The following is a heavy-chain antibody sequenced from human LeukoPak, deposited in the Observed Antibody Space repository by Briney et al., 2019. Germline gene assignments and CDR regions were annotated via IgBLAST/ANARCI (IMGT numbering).Heavy chain of an antibody. D-gene: IGHD3-10*01. J-gene: IGHJ3*01. CDR3: TRHREYDADVFDV. CDR1: GGSISSYY. CDR2: ISYSGGT. V-gene: IGHV4-59*08. Sequence: PSETLSLTCTVSGGSISSYYWSWIRQPPGKGQEWIGYISYSGGTKYNPSLKSRVTMSMDTSKKQFSLNLSSVTAADTAVYYCTRHREYDADVFDVWGQGTMVTVS.